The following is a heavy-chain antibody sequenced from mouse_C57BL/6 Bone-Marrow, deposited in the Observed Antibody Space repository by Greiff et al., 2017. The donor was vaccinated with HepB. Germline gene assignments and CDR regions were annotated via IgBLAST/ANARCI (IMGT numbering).Heavy chain of an antibody. D-gene: IGHD2-3*01. CDR1: GYAFSSSW. J-gene: IGHJ2*01. CDR2: IYPGDGDT. CDR3: ARSYDNFDY. V-gene: IGHV1-82*01. Sequence: VKLQQSGPELVKPGASVKISCKASGYAFSSSWMNWVKQRPGKGLEWIGRIYPGDGDTNYNGKFKGKATLTADKSSSTAYMQLSSLTSEDSAVYFCARSYDNFDYWGQGTTLTVSS.